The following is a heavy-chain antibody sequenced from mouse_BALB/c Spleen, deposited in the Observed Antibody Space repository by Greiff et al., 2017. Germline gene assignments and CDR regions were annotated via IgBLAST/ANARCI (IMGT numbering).Heavy chain of an antibody. D-gene: IGHD1-1*01. CDR1: GYTFTSYW. CDR3: ARDYYGSSYWCAD. Sequence: QVQLQQSGAELAKPGASVKMSCKASGYTFTSYWMHWVKQRPGQGLEWIGYINPSTGYTEYNQKFKDKATLTADKSSSTAYMQLSSLTSEDSAVYDCARDYYGSSYWCADWGQGTVGTGAA. V-gene: IGHV1-7*01. J-gene: IGHJ3*01. CDR2: INPSTGYT.